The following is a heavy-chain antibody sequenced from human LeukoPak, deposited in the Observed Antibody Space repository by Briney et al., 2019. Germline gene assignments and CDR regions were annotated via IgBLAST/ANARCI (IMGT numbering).Heavy chain of an antibody. D-gene: IGHD3-22*01. Sequence: ASVKVSCKASGYTFTDYYIHWVRQAPGQGLEWMGWINPNSGATRYSQKFQGRVTMTRDTSITTAYMELSRLRSDDTAVYYCAREYDSSGLKAFDIWGQGTMVTVSS. CDR2: INPNSGAT. CDR1: GYTFTDYY. J-gene: IGHJ3*02. CDR3: AREYDSSGLKAFDI. V-gene: IGHV1-2*02.